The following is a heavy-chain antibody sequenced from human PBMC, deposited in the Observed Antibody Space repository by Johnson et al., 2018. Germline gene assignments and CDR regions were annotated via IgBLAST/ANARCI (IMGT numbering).Heavy chain of an antibody. CDR1: GFTFSSYG. CDR2: ISYDGSNK. J-gene: IGHJ6*03. Sequence: QVQLVESGGGVVQPGRSLRLSCAASGFTFSSYGMHWVRQAPGKGLEWVAVISYDGSNKYYADSVKGRFTISRDNSKNSLYLQMNSLRAEDTAVYYCARGNYYYDSSGYYPYYYYYYMDVWGKGTTVTVSS. CDR3: ARGNYYYDSSGYYPYYYYYYMDV. V-gene: IGHV3-30*03. D-gene: IGHD3-22*01.